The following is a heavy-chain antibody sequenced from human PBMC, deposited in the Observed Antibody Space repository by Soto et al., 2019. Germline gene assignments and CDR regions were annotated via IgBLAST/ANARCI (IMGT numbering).Heavy chain of an antibody. CDR2: ISGSGGST. CDR1: GFTFSSYA. Sequence: PGGSLRLSCAASGFTFSSYAMSWVRQAPGKGLEWVSAISGSGGSTYYADSVKGRFTISRDNSKNTLYLQMNSLRAEDTAVYYCAKDQRFLEWSFTYGMDVWGQGTTVTVSS. J-gene: IGHJ6*02. V-gene: IGHV3-23*01. CDR3: AKDQRFLEWSFTYGMDV. D-gene: IGHD3-3*01.